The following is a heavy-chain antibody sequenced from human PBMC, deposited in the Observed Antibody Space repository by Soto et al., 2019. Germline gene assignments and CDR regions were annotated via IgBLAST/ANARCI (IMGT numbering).Heavy chain of an antibody. CDR1: GGSISSSSYY. J-gene: IGHJ6*02. Sequence: QLQLQESGPGLVKPSETLSLTCTVSGGSISSSSYYWGWIRQPPGKGLEWIGSIYYSGSTYYNPSLKSRVTISVDTSKNQFSLKLSSVTASDTAVYYCARHAIVSGSRMTYYYYYGMDVWGQGTTVTVSS. V-gene: IGHV4-39*01. CDR2: IYYSGST. CDR3: ARHAIVSGSRMTYYYYYGMDV. D-gene: IGHD1-26*01.